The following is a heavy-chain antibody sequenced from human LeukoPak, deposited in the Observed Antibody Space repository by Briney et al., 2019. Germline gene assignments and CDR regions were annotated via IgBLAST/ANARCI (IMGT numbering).Heavy chain of an antibody. CDR3: ARDSGCSSTSCYGDYYYGMDV. D-gene: IGHD2-2*01. Sequence: PGGSLRLSCAASVFTVSSNYMSWVRQAPGKGLEWVSVIYSGGSTYYADSVKGRFTISRDNSKNTLYLQMNSLRAEDTAVYYCARDSGCSSTSCYGDYYYGMDVWGQGTTVTVSS. J-gene: IGHJ6*02. CDR2: IYSGGST. V-gene: IGHV3-53*01. CDR1: VFTVSSNY.